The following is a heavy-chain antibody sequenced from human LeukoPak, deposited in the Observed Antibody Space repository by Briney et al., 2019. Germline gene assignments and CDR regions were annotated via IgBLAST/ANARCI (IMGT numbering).Heavy chain of an antibody. CDR1: GYTFTGYY. Sequence: ASVKVSCKASGYTFTGYYMHWVRQAPGQGLEWMGRINPSSGGTNYAQKFQGRVTMTRDTSISTAYMELSRLRSDDTAVYYCARDLYRWNSLDYWGQGTLVTVSS. CDR2: INPSSGGT. D-gene: IGHD1-7*01. J-gene: IGHJ4*02. CDR3: ARDLYRWNSLDY. V-gene: IGHV1-2*06.